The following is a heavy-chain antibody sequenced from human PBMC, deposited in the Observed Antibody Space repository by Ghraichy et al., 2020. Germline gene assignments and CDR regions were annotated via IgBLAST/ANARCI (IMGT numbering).Heavy chain of an antibody. J-gene: IGHJ6*02. CDR3: ARGTYFDWSHYYYYGMDV. CDR1: GGSVSSGSHY. CDR2: VYYYGST. Sequence: TLSLTCTVSGGSVSSGSHYWSWIRQPPGKGLEWIGYVYYYGSTKYNPSLKSRVTISVDTSKNQLSLKLSSVTAADTAVYYCARGTYFDWSHYYYYGMDVWGQGTTVTVSS. V-gene: IGHV4-61*01. D-gene: IGHD3-9*01.